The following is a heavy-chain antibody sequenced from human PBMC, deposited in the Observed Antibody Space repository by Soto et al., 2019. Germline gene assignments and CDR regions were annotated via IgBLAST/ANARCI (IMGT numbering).Heavy chain of an antibody. CDR1: GYTFTIYG. J-gene: IGHJ6*02. D-gene: IGHD5-12*01. Sequence: QVQLVQSGGEVKKPGASVKVSCKASGYTFTIYGINWVRQAPGQGLEWMGWISPDNGNTNYAQKLQGRVTMTTDTSTRTAYMERRSLRSDDTAVYYWARALGYSGYAGMDVWGQGTTVTVSS. CDR2: ISPDNGNT. CDR3: ARALGYSGYAGMDV. V-gene: IGHV1-18*01.